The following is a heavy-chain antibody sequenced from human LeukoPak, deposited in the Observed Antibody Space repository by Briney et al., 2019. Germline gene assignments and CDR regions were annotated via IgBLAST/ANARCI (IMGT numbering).Heavy chain of an antibody. CDR2: IYPGDSDT. D-gene: IGHD6-13*01. V-gene: IGHV5-51*01. J-gene: IGHJ4*02. CDR1: GYSFTNTF. CDR3: ARPIAAAGTDLGY. Sequence: GESLKISCKASGYSFTNTFIGCVRQMPGKGLEWMGIIYPGDSDTRYSPSFQGQVTISVHKSVTTAYLQWSSLQASDTAMYYCARPIAAAGTDLGYWGQGTLVTVSS.